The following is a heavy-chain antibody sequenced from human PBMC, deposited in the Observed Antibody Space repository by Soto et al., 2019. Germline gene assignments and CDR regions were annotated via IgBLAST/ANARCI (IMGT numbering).Heavy chain of an antibody. V-gene: IGHV3-72*01. CDR1: GFSFNDHY. J-gene: IGHJ6*02. D-gene: IGHD3-3*01. Sequence: EVQLVESGGGLVQPGGSLRLSCVASGFSFNDHYMDWVRQAPGKGLEWVGRSRNKANSYSTDYAASVKGRFTISRDDPETSLQLQMNSLKMEVTAVYYCARGVVIVTSYSGLDVWGQGTTVTVSS. CDR2: SRNKANSYST. CDR3: ARGVVIVTSYSGLDV.